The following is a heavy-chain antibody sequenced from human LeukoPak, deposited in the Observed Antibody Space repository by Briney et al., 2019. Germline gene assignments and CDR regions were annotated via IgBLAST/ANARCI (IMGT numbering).Heavy chain of an antibody. J-gene: IGHJ4*02. CDR2: ISGSGGST. CDR1: GFTFSRHA. CDR3: AKDYDTLTGYYSLSDY. V-gene: IGHV3-23*01. D-gene: IGHD3-9*01. Sequence: GGSLRLSCAASGFTFSRHAMSWVRQAPGKGLEWVSGISGSGGSTYYADSVKGRFTISRDNSKNMLYLQMNSLRAEDTAIYYCAKDYDTLTGYYSLSDYWGQGTLVTASS.